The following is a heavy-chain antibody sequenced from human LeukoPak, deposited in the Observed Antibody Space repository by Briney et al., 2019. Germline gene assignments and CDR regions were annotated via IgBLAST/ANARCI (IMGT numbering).Heavy chain of an antibody. CDR2: INHSGST. CDR1: GGSFSGYY. CDR3: ARARQQLAYYYYYGMDV. D-gene: IGHD6-13*01. V-gene: IGHV4-34*01. Sequence: SETLSLTCAVYGGSFSGYYWSWIRQPPGKGLEWIGEINHSGSTNYNPSLKSRVTISVDTSKNQFSLKLSSVTAADTAVYYCARARQQLAYYYYYGMDVWGQGTTVTVSS. J-gene: IGHJ6*02.